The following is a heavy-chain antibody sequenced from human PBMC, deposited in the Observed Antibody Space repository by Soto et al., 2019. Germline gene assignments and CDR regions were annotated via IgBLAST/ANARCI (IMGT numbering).Heavy chain of an antibody. CDR1: GFTFSSYS. J-gene: IGHJ4*02. Sequence: PGGSLRLSCAASGFTFSSYSMSWVRQAPGKGLEWVSAISGSGGSTYYADSVKGRFTISRDNSKNTLYLQMNSLRAEDTAVYYCANKYCSGGSCYPFYFDYWGQGTLVTVSS. CDR3: ANKYCSGGSCYPFYFDY. V-gene: IGHV3-23*01. CDR2: ISGSGGST. D-gene: IGHD2-15*01.